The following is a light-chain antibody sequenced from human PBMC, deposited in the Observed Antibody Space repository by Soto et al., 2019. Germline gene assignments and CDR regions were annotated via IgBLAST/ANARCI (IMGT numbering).Light chain of an antibody. CDR2: EVT. J-gene: IGLJ1*01. CDR3: TSYTPIVTLGSV. V-gene: IGLV2-14*01. Sequence: QSVLTQPASVSGPPGQPITISCTGTSSDIGGYNTFSWSQHHPGRAPKLIIYEVTNRPSGVSNRFSASKSGNTASLTISGLQAEDEADYYCTSYTPIVTLGSVFGTGTKVTVL. CDR1: SSDIGGYNT.